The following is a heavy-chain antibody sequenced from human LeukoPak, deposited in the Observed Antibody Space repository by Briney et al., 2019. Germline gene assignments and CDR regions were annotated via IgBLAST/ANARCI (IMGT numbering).Heavy chain of an antibody. J-gene: IGHJ2*01. Sequence: SETLSLTCTVSGASISSSSYYWGWIRQPPGKGLEWIVRIYYSGSTYYNPSLKSRVTISIDTSKNQFSLKLSSVTAADTAVYYCARQVADSGWGVGGWYFDLWGRGTLVTVSS. CDR2: IYYSGST. CDR3: ARQVADSGWGVGGWYFDL. CDR1: GASISSSSYY. V-gene: IGHV4-39*01. D-gene: IGHD6-19*01.